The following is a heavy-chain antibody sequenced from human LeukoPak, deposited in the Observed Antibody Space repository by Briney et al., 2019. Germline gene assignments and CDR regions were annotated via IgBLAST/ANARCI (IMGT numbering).Heavy chain of an antibody. CDR2: IYYSGST. D-gene: IGHD6-19*01. CDR3: ARLRALAGYSSGYDAFDI. Sequence: KPSETLSLTCTVSGGSISSSSYYWGWIRQPRGRGLERFGSIYYSGSTYYNPSLKSRVTISVDTSKNQFSLKLSSVTAADTAVYYCARLRALAGYSSGYDAFDIWGQGTMVTVSS. CDR1: GGSISSSSYY. V-gene: IGHV4-39*01. J-gene: IGHJ3*02.